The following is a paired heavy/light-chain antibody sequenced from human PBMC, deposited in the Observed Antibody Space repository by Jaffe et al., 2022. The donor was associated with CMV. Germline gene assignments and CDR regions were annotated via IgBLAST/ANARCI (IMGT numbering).Heavy chain of an antibody. CDR3: VRSKYYYGAGAPDD. CDR1: GSTFDTSY. CDR2: INPSGDRT. Sequence: QVHLVQSGAEVEKPGASVKVSCKASGSTFDTSYIHWVRQAPGQGLEWMGMINPSGDRTTYAQIFQGRVIMTRATSTSTVYMDLSSLRSEDTAVYYCVRSKYYYGAGAPDDWGQGTLVTVSS. V-gene: IGHV1-46*02. D-gene: IGHD3-10*01. J-gene: IGHJ4*02.
Light chain of an antibody. V-gene: IGLV1-44*01. CDR1: SPSIGDNT. Sequence: QSVLTQPPSASGTPGQRVTISCSTISPSIGDNTVNWYQQFPGTAPKLLIYSDSHRPSGVPDRFSGSKSGTSASLAISGLQSEDEADYYCSAWDDRLNGRVFGGGTKLTVV. CDR3: SAWDDRLNGRV. CDR2: SDS. J-gene: IGLJ3*02.